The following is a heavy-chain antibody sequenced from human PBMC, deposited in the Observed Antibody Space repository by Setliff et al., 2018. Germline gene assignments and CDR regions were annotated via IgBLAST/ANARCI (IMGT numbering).Heavy chain of an antibody. CDR3: AREAPGYAFDI. D-gene: IGHD1-1*01. CDR1: GGSISSGDYY. V-gene: IGHV4-30-4*08. CDR2: IYYSGST. Sequence: LSLTCTVSGGSISSGDYYWSWIRQPPGKGLEWIGSIYYSGSTYYNPSLKSRVTISVDTSKNQFSLKLSSVTAADTAVYYCAREAPGYAFDIWGQGTMVTVSS. J-gene: IGHJ3*02.